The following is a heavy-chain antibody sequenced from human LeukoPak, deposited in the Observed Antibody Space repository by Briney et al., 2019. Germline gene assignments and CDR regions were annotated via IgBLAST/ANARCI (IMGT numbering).Heavy chain of an antibody. CDR1: GYSISSGYY. V-gene: IGHV4-38-2*02. Sequence: SETLSLTCTVSGYSISSGYYWGWIRQPPGKGLEWIGSIFHSGTTYYNPSLRSRVTISVDTSKNQFSLKLSSVTAADTAVYYCARGATEDYWGQGTLVTVSS. J-gene: IGHJ4*02. CDR2: IFHSGTT. CDR3: ARGATEDY. D-gene: IGHD1-26*01.